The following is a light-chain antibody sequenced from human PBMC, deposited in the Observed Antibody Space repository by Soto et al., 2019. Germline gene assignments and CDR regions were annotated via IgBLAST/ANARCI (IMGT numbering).Light chain of an antibody. V-gene: IGLV2-8*01. J-gene: IGLJ2*01. CDR3: NSYGGNPNVV. Sequence: QSVLTQPPSASGSPGQSVTISCTGTSSDVGGYDFVSWYQQHPGKAPKILIYEVSKRASGVPDRFSGSKSGNTASLTVSGLQPDDEADYYCNSYGGNPNVVFGGGTKLTVL. CDR1: SSDVGGYDF. CDR2: EVS.